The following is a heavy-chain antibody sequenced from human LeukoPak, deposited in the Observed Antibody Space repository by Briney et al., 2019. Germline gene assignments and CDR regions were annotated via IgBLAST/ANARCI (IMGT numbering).Heavy chain of an antibody. V-gene: IGHV3-15*01. CDR1: GFTFSSYS. Sequence: GSLRLSCAASGFTFSSYSMNWVRQAPGKGLEWVGRIKSKTDGGTTDYAAPVKGRFTISRDDSKNTLYLQMNSLKTEDTAVYYCTTVSGTRRWLQLIHSIRAGPARVYWGQGTLVTVST. CDR2: IKSKTDGGTT. CDR3: TTVSGTRRWLQLIHSIRAGPARVY. D-gene: IGHD5-24*01. J-gene: IGHJ4*02.